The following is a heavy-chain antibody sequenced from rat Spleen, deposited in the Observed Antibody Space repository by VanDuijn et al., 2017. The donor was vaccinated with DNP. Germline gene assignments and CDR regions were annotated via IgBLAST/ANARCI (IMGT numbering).Heavy chain of an antibody. CDR2: IDNAGSS. CDR3: AIQLGVFDY. J-gene: IGHJ2*01. D-gene: IGHD5-1*01. Sequence: EVQLQESGPGLVKPSQSLSLTCSVTFYSITSSYRWNWIRKFPGNKLEWLGYIDNAGSSTYNPSLNSRISITRDTSKNQFFLQVNSVTTEDSATYYCAIQLGVFDYWGQGIMVTVSS. CDR1: FYSITSSYR. V-gene: IGHV3-3*01.